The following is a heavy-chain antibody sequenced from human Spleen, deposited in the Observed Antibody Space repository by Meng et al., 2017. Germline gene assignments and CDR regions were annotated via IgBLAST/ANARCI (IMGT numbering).Heavy chain of an antibody. CDR3: ARINRRSLTGFDP. CDR1: GGSISSGGYY. J-gene: IGHJ5*02. V-gene: IGHV4-31*03. Sequence: QAPLQEPGPGLVKPSQTLSLTCTVSGGSISSGGYYWSWIRQHPGKGLEWIGYIYYSGSTYYNPSLKSRVTISVDTSKNQFSLKLSSVTAADTAVYYCARINRRSLTGFDPWGQGTLVTVSS. CDR2: IYYSGST. D-gene: IGHD2-8*02.